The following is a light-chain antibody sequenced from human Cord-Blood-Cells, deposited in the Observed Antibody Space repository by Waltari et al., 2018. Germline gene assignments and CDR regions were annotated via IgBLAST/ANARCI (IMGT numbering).Light chain of an antibody. V-gene: IGKV1-8*01. CDR2: AAS. CDR1: QGISSY. J-gene: IGKJ1*01. Sequence: AIRMTQSPSSLSASTGDRVTITCRAIQGISSYIAWYQQKPGKAPKRLFYAASTLQSGVPSRFSGSGSGTDFTLTISCLQSEDFATYYCQQYYSYPPTFGQGTKVEIK. CDR3: QQYYSYPPT.